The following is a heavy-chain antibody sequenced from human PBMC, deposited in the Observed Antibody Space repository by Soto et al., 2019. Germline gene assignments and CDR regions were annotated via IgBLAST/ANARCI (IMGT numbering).Heavy chain of an antibody. V-gene: IGHV4-59*04. Sequence: PSETLSLTFTVSGDSISNYYWSWIRQPPGKGLEWIAYIYYSGSTYYNPSLKSRVTISVDTSKNKFSLKLSSVTAADTAVYYCARREYCGGDCYSEYFQHWGQGTLVTVSS. D-gene: IGHD2-21*02. CDR3: ARREYCGGDCYSEYFQH. J-gene: IGHJ1*01. CDR2: IYYSGST. CDR1: GDSISNYY.